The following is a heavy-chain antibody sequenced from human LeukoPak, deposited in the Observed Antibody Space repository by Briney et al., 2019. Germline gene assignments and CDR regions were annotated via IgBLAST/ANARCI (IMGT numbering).Heavy chain of an antibody. CDR1: GGSFSGYY. CDR3: ANRSGGQWLASGDAFDI. J-gene: IGHJ3*02. V-gene: IGHV4-34*01. CDR2: INHSGST. D-gene: IGHD6-19*01. Sequence: SETLSLTCAVYGGSFSGYYWSWIRQPPGKGLEWIGEINHSGSTNYNPSLKSRVTISVDTSKNQFSLKLSSVTAADTAVYYCANRSGGQWLASGDAFDIWGQGTMVTVSS.